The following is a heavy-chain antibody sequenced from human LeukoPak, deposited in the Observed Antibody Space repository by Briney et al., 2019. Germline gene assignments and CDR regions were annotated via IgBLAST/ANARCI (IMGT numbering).Heavy chain of an antibody. CDR1: GFTFNYAW. D-gene: IGHD1-1*01. J-gene: IGHJ4*02. V-gene: IGHV3-15*04. CDR2: TVSEIDGGTT. Sequence: PGGSLRLSCAASGFTFNYAWMSWVRQVPGKGLEWVGQTVSEIDGGTTDYAAPVKGRFTISRDDSKAIAYLQMNSLKTEDTAVYHCTRDRGAYNLYDYWGQGTLVTVSS. CDR3: TRDRGAYNLYDY.